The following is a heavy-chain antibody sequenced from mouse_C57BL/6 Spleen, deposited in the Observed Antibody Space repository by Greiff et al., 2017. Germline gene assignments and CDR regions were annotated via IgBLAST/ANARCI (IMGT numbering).Heavy chain of an antibody. J-gene: IGHJ1*03. CDR1: GYTFTDYY. CDR2: INPYNGGT. V-gene: IGHV1-19*01. D-gene: IGHD2-3*01. Sequence: EVKLMESGPVLVKPGASVKMSCKASGYTFTDYYMNWVKQSHGKSLEWIGVINPYNGGTSYNQKFKGKATLTVDKSSSTAYMELNSLTSEDSAVYYCASSYDGSWYFDVWGTGTTVTVSS. CDR3: ASSYDGSWYFDV.